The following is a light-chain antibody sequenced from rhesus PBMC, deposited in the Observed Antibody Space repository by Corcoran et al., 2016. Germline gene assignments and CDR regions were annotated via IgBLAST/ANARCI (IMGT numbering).Light chain of an antibody. CDR1: QSLSNY. V-gene: IGKV1S9*01. J-gene: IGKJ4*01. Sequence: DIQMTQSPSSLSASVGDRVTITCQASQSLSNYLNWYQQKPGKIPKLLIYRASSLQSGIPSRFSGSGSGTDFTLTINSLQPEDFATYYCHQGYRYPLTFGGGTKVELK. CDR3: HQGYRYPLT. CDR2: RAS.